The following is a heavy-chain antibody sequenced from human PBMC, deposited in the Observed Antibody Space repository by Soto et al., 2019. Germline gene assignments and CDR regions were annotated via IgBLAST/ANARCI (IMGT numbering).Heavy chain of an antibody. D-gene: IGHD7-27*01. CDR2: INHSGST. CDR3: ARGWGRIFDY. J-gene: IGHJ4*02. V-gene: IGHV4-34*01. CDR1: GGSISGYY. Sequence: LSLTCTVSGGSISGYYWSWIRQPPGKGLEWIGEINHSGSTNYNPSLKSRVTISVDTSKNQFSLKLSSVTAADTAVYYCARGWGRIFDYWGQGTLVTVSS.